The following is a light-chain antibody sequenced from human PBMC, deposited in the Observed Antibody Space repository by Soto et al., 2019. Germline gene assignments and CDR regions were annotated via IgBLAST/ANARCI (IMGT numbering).Light chain of an antibody. CDR2: GAS. CDR1: QSVNSN. J-gene: IGKJ1*01. V-gene: IGKV3-15*01. CDR3: QQYNNWPPT. Sequence: EIVMTQSPATLSVSPGERATLSCRASQSVNSNLSCYQQKPGHAPRLLIYGASTRATAIPARCSDSGSGTEFTLTIRSLQSEDVAFYYWQQYNNWPPTFGQGTKVEIK.